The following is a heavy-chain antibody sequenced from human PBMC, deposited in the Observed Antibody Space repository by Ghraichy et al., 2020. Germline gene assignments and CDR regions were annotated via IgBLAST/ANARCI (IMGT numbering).Heavy chain of an antibody. Sequence: SGPTLVKPTQTLTLTCTFSGFSLSTSGVGVGWIRQPPGKALEWLALIYWNDDKRYSPSLKSRLTITKDTSKNQVVLTMTNMDPVDTATYYCAHMGPQYDFWSGSNYFDYWGQGTLVTVSS. V-gene: IGHV2-5*01. D-gene: IGHD3-3*01. CDR2: IYWNDDK. CDR1: GFSLSTSGVG. CDR3: AHMGPQYDFWSGSNYFDY. J-gene: IGHJ4*02.